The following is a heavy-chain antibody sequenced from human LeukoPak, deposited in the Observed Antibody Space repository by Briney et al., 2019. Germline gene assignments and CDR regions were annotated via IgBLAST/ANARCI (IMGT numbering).Heavy chain of an antibody. CDR3: ARGRGHYDSSDYYYEGDGFDI. D-gene: IGHD3-22*01. CDR1: GGSISSSSYY. J-gene: IGHJ3*02. Sequence: SETLSLTCTVSGGSISSSSYYWGWIRQPPGKGLEWIGSIYYGGSTYYNPSLKSRVTISVDTSKNQFSLKLSSVTAADTAVYYCARGRGHYDSSDYYYEGDGFDIWGQGTMVTVSS. V-gene: IGHV4-39*07. CDR2: IYYGGST.